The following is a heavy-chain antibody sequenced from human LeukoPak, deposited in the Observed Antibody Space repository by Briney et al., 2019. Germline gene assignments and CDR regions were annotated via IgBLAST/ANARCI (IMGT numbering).Heavy chain of an antibody. CDR1: GFTFSSYS. CDR2: ISSRSNTI. V-gene: IGHV3-48*04. Sequence: GGSLRLSCAASGFTFSSYSMNWVRQAPGKGLEWVSYISSRSNTIYYADSVKGRFTISRDNAKNSLYLQMNSLRAEDTAVYYCAKESSGGWYFDYWGQGTLVTVSS. D-gene: IGHD6-19*01. CDR3: AKESSGGWYFDY. J-gene: IGHJ4*02.